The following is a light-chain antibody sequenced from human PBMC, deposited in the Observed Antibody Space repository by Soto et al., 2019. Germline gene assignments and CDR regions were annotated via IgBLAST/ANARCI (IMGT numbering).Light chain of an antibody. Sequence: SSELTQLPSVSVSPGQTASITCSGGKLGDKYACWYQQKPGQSPVLVIYQDSKRPSGIPERFSGSNSGNTAALTISGTQAMDEADYYCQAWDSSTSWVFGGGTQLTVL. V-gene: IGLV3-1*01. CDR1: KLGDKY. CDR3: QAWDSSTSWV. CDR2: QDS. J-gene: IGLJ3*02.